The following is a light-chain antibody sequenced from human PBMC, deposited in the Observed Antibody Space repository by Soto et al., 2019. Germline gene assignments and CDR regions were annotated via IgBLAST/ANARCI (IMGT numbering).Light chain of an antibody. Sequence: QSVLTQPPSASASLGASVTLTCTLSSGYSNYKVDWYQQRPGKGPRFVMRVGTGGIVGSKGDGIPDRFSVLGSGLNRYLTIKNIREEDESDYHCGADHGSGSNFGRVFGGGTKLTVL. CDR3: GADHGSGSNFGRV. J-gene: IGLJ2*01. CDR2: VGTGGIVG. V-gene: IGLV9-49*01. CDR1: SGYSNYK.